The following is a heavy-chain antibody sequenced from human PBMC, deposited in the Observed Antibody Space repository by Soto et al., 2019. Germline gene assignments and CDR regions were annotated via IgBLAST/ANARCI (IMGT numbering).Heavy chain of an antibody. J-gene: IGHJ4*02. CDR3: AKDPSSSRVVTAPFDY. CDR1: GFTFSSYA. Sequence: GGSLRLCCAASGFTFSSYAMGWVRQAPGKGLEWVSAISGSGGSTYYADSVKGRFTISRDNSKNTLYLQMNSLRAEDTAVYYCAKDPSSSRVVTAPFDYWGQGTLVTVSS. V-gene: IGHV3-23*01. CDR2: ISGSGGST. D-gene: IGHD2-21*02.